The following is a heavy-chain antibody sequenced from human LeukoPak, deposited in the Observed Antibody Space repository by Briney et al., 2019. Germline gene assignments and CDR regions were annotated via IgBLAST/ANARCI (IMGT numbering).Heavy chain of an antibody. D-gene: IGHD3-22*01. Sequence: GASVKVSCKASGYTFTSYDINWVRQATGQGLEWMGIIDPSGSITTYAQKFQGGVIMTADTSTNTVYLELSSLKSEDTAVYYCARRANGYYEIFDDWGQGILVTVSS. V-gene: IGHV1-46*01. CDR3: ARRANGYYEIFDD. J-gene: IGHJ4*02. CDR2: IDPSGSIT. CDR1: GYTFTSYD.